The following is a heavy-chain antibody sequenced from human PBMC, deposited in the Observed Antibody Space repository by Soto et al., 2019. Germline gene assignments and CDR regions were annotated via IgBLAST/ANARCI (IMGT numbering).Heavy chain of an antibody. CDR2: IRGYGDST. V-gene: IGHV3-23*01. CDR1: AITFSSHA. Sequence: WLSLRLSCAASAITFSSHAVSWVRPDPGKGLEWVSGIRGYGDSTYSADSVKGRFTSSRDSSKNMLSLQMNSLRAEDTALYYCAKPKSGTYFAFDIWGKGTMVTVSS. D-gene: IGHD1-1*01. J-gene: IGHJ3*02. CDR3: AKPKSGTYFAFDI.